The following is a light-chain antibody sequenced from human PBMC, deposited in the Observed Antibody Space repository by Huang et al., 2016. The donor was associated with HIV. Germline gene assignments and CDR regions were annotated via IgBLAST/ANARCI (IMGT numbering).Light chain of an antibody. CDR3: QQSVKTPRT. CDR1: QNINKY. J-gene: IGKJ2*01. V-gene: IGKV1-39*01. CDR2: GAS. Sequence: DIQITQSPSSLSASVGDRVTITCRASQNINKYLNWYQPQRGKAPKLLISGASTLQSGVPSAVSGSGSGTDFTLTISSLQPEDSAVYFCQQSVKTPRTFGQGTKLEI.